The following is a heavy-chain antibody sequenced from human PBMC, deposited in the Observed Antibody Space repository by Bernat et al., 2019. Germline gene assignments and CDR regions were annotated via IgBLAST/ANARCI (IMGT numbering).Heavy chain of an antibody. J-gene: IGHJ6*02. CDR1: GFTFSSYG. V-gene: IGHV3-30*18. D-gene: IGHD2-15*01. CDR2: ISYDGSNK. CDR3: AKEVGYCSGGSCYYYYGMDV. Sequence: QVQLVESGGGVVQPGRSLRLSCAASGFTFSSYGMLWVRQAPGKGLEWVAVISYDGSNKYYADSVKGRFTISRDNSKNTLYLQMNSLRAEDTAVYYCAKEVGYCSGGSCYYYYGMDVWGQGTTVTVSS.